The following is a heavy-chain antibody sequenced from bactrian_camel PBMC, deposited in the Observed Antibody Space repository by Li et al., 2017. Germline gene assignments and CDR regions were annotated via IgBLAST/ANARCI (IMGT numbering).Heavy chain of an antibody. D-gene: IGHD6*01. V-gene: IGHV3S40*01. CDR3: AATGDGGSCRNYESPREFSY. J-gene: IGHJ4*01. CDR1: GFSYFSYN. CDR2: RYDDGSISFT. Sequence: VQLVESGGGSVQAGGSLRLSCRAPGFSYFSYNMAWFRQAPGKEREAVGARYDDGSISFTKYAGSVKGRFTIAHDEKKKTLDLQLNNLKPEDSALYYCAATGDGGSCRNYESPREFSYWGQGTQVTVS.